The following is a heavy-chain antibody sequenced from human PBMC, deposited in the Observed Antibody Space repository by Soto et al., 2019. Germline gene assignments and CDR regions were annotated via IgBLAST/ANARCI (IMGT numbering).Heavy chain of an antibody. V-gene: IGHV3-53*01. CDR3: ARGQYQLIYDYYGMDV. J-gene: IGHJ6*02. D-gene: IGHD2-2*02. CDR2: IYSGGST. CDR1: GFTVSSNY. Sequence: GGSLRLSCAASGFTVSSNYMSWVRQAPGKGLEWVSVIYSGGSTYYADSVKGRFTISRDNSKNTLYLQMNGLRAECTAVYYCARGQYQLIYDYYGMDVWGQGTTVTVSS.